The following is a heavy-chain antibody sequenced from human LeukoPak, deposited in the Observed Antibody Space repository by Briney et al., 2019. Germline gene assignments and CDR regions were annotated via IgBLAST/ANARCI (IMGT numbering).Heavy chain of an antibody. J-gene: IGHJ1*01. Sequence: PSETLSLTCAVSGYSISSGYYWGWIRQPPGKGLEWIGTLYHSGSTYYNPSLKSRVTISVDTSQNQFSLKLSSVTAADTAVYYCAVGYCSSSSTSCYREYFQHWGQGTLVTVS. D-gene: IGHD2-2*02. CDR1: GYSISSGYY. CDR2: LYHSGST. CDR3: AVGYCSSSSTSCYREYFQH. V-gene: IGHV4-38-2*01.